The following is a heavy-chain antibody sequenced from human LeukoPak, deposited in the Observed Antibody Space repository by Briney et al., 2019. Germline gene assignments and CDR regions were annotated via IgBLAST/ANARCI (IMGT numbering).Heavy chain of an antibody. CDR2: IYTSGST. V-gene: IGHV4-61*09. J-gene: IGHJ5*02. CDR3: ARLSEDTGRIVVVPASNWFDP. CDR1: GGSISSGSYY. Sequence: SETLSLTCTVSGGSISSGSYYWSWIRQPAGKGLEWVGHIYTSGSTNYNPSLKSRVTISVDTSKNQFSLKLSSVTAADTAVYYCARLSEDTGRIVVVPASNWFDPWGQGTLVTVSS. D-gene: IGHD2-2*01.